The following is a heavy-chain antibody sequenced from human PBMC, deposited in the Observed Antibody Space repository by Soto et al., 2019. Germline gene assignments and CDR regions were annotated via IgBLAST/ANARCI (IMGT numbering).Heavy chain of an antibody. CDR3: ARTDRSEGILTGSDY. V-gene: IGHV3-30-3*01. Sequence: QVQLVESGGGVVQPGRSLRLSCAASGFTFSSYAMHWVRQAPGKGLEWVAVISYDGSNKYYADSVKGRFTISRDNSKNTLYLQMNSLRAEYTAVYYCARTDRSEGILTGSDYWGQGTLVTVSS. CDR2: ISYDGSNK. J-gene: IGHJ4*02. CDR1: GFTFSSYA. D-gene: IGHD3-9*01.